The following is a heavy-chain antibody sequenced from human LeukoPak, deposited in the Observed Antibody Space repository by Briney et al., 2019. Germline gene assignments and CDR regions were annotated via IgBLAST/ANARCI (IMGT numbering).Heavy chain of an antibody. CDR2: IKSKTDGGTT. D-gene: IGHD4-17*01. CDR1: GFTFSNAW. CDR3: TTGAPHYGHYLGYGY. Sequence: PGGSLRLSCAASGFTFSNAWMSWVRQAPGKGLEWVGRIKSKTDGGTTDYAAPVKGRFTISRDDSKNTLYLQMNSLKTEDTAVYYCTTGAPHYGHYLGYGYWGQGTLVTVSP. V-gene: IGHV3-15*01. J-gene: IGHJ4*02.